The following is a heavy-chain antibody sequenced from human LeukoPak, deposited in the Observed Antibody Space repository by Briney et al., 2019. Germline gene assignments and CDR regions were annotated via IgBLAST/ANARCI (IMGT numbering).Heavy chain of an antibody. CDR3: ARQGNFPIIGFDY. Sequence: PSETLSLTCTVSGGSISSYYWSWIRQPPGKGLEWLGYIYYSGSTNYNPSLKSRVTISVDTSKNQFSLKLSSVTAADTAVYYCARQGNFPIIGFDYWGQGTLVTVSS. CDR2: IYYSGST. D-gene: IGHD1-14*01. V-gene: IGHV4-59*08. J-gene: IGHJ4*02. CDR1: GGSISSYY.